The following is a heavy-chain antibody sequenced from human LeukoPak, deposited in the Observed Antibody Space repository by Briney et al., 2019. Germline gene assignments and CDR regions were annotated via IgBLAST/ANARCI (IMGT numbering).Heavy chain of an antibody. CDR3: AKATVTDVGYFDY. Sequence: GGSLRLSCAASGFTLSSYWMHWVRQAPGKGLVWVSRINSDGSSTSYADSVKGRFTISRDNAKNSLYLQMNSLRAEDTALYYCAKATVTDVGYFDYWGQGTLVTVSS. V-gene: IGHV3-74*01. D-gene: IGHD4-17*01. CDR1: GFTLSSYW. CDR2: INSDGSST. J-gene: IGHJ4*02.